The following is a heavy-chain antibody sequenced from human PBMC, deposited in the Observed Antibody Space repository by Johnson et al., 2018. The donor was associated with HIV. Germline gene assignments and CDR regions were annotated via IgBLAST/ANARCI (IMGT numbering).Heavy chain of an antibody. CDR2: IRYAGDIT. CDR3: ARETYGGNSGAFDI. D-gene: IGHD4-23*01. J-gene: IGHJ3*02. CDR1: GFTFSNAW. V-gene: IGHV3-30*02. Sequence: QVQLVESGGGLVKPGGSLRLSCAASGFTFSNAWMSWVHQAPGKGLEWVAFIRYAGDITYYVDSVKGRFTISRDNSKNTLYLQMNSLRAEDTAVYYCARETYGGNSGAFDIWGQGTMVTVSS.